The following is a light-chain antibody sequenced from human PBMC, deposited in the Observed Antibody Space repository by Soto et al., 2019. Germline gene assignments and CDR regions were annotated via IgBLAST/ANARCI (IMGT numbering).Light chain of an antibody. CDR3: AAWDDSLNGYV. J-gene: IGLJ1*01. CDR2: GNN. Sequence: QSVLTQPPSVSGAPGQRVTISCTGSSSNIGAGYDVHWYRQLPGTAPQLLIYGNNNRPSGVPDRFSASKSGTSASLAISGLQSEDEADYYCAAWDDSLNGYVFGTGTKLTVL. V-gene: IGLV1-40*01. CDR1: SSNIGAGYD.